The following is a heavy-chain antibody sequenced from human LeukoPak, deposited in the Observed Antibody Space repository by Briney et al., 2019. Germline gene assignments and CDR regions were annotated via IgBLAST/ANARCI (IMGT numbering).Heavy chain of an antibody. J-gene: IGHJ4*02. CDR3: ARDHPAAISDY. V-gene: IGHV1-46*01. D-gene: IGHD2-2*02. Sequence: GASVKVSCKASGYTFTSYYMHWVRQAPGQGLEWMGIINPSGGSTGYAQKFQGRVTMTRDTSTSTVYMELSSLRSEDTAVYYCARDHPAAISDYWGQGTLVTVSS. CDR1: GYTFTSYY. CDR2: INPSGGST.